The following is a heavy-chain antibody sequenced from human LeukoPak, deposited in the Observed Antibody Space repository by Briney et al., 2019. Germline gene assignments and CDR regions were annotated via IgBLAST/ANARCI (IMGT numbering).Heavy chain of an antibody. J-gene: IGHJ3*01. Sequence: GASVKVSCKASGYTFTGYYMHWVRQAPGQGLEWMGWINPNSGGTNYAQKFQGRVTMTRDTSISTAYMELRSLRSDDTAVYYCARVEGLYSSSSRWGQGTMVTVSS. CDR2: INPNSGGT. CDR1: GYTFTGYY. CDR3: ARVEGLYSSSSR. D-gene: IGHD6-6*01. V-gene: IGHV1-2*02.